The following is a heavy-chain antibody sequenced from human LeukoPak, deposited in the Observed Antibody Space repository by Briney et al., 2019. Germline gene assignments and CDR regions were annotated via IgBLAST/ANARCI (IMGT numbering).Heavy chain of an antibody. Sequence: GGSLRLFCAASGFTFSNAWMSWVRQAPGKGLEGVGRIKRKTDGGTTDYAAPVKGRFTISRDDSKNTLYLQMNSLKTEDTAVYYCTTEFDVVVPAASFDYWGQGTLVTVSS. V-gene: IGHV3-15*01. CDR2: IKRKTDGGTT. CDR3: TTEFDVVVPAASFDY. D-gene: IGHD2-2*01. CDR1: GFTFSNAW. J-gene: IGHJ4*02.